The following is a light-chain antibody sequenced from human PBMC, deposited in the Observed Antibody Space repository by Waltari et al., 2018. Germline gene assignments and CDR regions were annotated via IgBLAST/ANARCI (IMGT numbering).Light chain of an antibody. V-gene: IGKV4-1*01. Sequence: DVVMTQSPDSLAVSLGERATIHCKSSHPISFYSTNKNFLTWYQQKPGQPPKLLIYWASKREAGVPDRFSGSGSGTDFTLTISSLQAEDVATYYCQQYLSTPFTFGPGTKVDIK. CDR1: HPISFYSTNKNF. CDR3: QQYLSTPFT. J-gene: IGKJ3*01. CDR2: WAS.